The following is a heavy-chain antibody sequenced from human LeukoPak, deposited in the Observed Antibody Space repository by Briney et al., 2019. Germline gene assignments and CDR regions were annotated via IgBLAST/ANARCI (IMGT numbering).Heavy chain of an antibody. Sequence: SVKVSCKASGGTFSSYAISWVRQAPGQGLEWMGGIIPIFGTANYAQKFQGRVTITADESTSTAYMELSSLRSEGTAVYYCARARFLEWSMKEFNWFDPWGQGTLVTVSS. CDR3: ARARFLEWSMKEFNWFDP. D-gene: IGHD3-3*01. V-gene: IGHV1-69*13. CDR2: IIPIFGTA. J-gene: IGHJ5*02. CDR1: GGTFSSYA.